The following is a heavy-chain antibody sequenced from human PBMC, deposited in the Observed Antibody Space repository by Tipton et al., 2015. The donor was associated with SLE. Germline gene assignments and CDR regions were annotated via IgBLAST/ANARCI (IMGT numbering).Heavy chain of an antibody. V-gene: IGHV4-34*08. CDR1: GFTFNDYY. CDR2: VSHRGTT. J-gene: IGHJ4*02. CDR3: ANQNWNYYF. Sequence: LRLSCEASGFTFNDYYMSWIRQAPGQGLEWIGEVSHRGTTNYNPSLDSRVTISLDRFNNQFTLKMTSVTAADTAVYYCANQNWNYYFWGQGNLVTVSS. D-gene: IGHD1-7*01.